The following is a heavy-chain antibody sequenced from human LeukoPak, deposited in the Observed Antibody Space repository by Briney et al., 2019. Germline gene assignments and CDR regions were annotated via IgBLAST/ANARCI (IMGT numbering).Heavy chain of an antibody. CDR3: ARGSRRRGGLLWFGEHKSWSDP. CDR2: INHSGST. D-gene: IGHD3-10*01. J-gene: IGHJ5*02. Sequence: SETLSLTCAVYGGSFSGYYWSWIRQPPGKGLEWIGEINHSGSTNYNPSLKSRVTISVDTSKNQFSLKLSSVTAADTAVYYCARGSRRRGGLLWFGEHKSWSDPWGQGTLVTVSS. CDR1: GGSFSGYY. V-gene: IGHV4-34*01.